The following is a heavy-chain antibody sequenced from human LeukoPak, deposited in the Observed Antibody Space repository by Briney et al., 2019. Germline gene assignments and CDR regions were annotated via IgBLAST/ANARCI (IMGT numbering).Heavy chain of an antibody. V-gene: IGHV3-48*03. Sequence: GGSLRISCAASGFTFSSYEMNWVRQAPGKGLESVAYISSSGSTIYYADSVKGRFTISRDNAKNSLNLQMNSLRAEDTAVYYCARELSWYGDSYFDYWGQGTLVTVSS. CDR2: ISSSGSTI. CDR1: GFTFSSYE. D-gene: IGHD4-17*01. J-gene: IGHJ4*02. CDR3: ARELSWYGDSYFDY.